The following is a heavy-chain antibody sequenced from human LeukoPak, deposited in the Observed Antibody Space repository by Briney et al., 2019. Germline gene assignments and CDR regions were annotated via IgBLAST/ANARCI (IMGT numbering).Heavy chain of an antibody. CDR2: MNPNSGNT. V-gene: IGHV1-8*01. CDR3: ARTTYYDYVWGSYGANAFDI. D-gene: IGHD3-16*01. Sequence: ASVTVSCKASGYTFTSYDINWVRQATGQGLEWMGWMNPNSGNTGYAQKFQGRVTMTRNTSISTAYMELSSQRTEDTAVYYCARTTYYDYVWGSYGANAFDIWGQGTMVTVSS. J-gene: IGHJ3*02. CDR1: GYTFTSYD.